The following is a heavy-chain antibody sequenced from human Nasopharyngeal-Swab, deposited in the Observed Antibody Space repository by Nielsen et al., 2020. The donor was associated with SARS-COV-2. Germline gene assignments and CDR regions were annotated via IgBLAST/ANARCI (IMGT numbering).Heavy chain of an antibody. D-gene: IGHD3-16*02. CDR2: ISYDGSNK. V-gene: IGHV3-30-3*01. J-gene: IGHJ6*02. CDR3: ARDPMITFGGVIVADYYYYGMDV. Sequence: GSLKISCAASGFTFSSYWMHWVRQAPGKGLEWVAVISYDGSNKYYADSVKGRFTISRDNSKNTLYLQMNSLRAEDTAVYYCARDPMITFGGVIVADYYYYGMDVWGQGTTVTVSS. CDR1: GFTFSSYW.